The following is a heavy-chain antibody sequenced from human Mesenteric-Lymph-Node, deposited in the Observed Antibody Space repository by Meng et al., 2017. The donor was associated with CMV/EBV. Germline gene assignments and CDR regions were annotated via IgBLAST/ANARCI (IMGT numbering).Heavy chain of an antibody. CDR2: ISSSGSTI. J-gene: IGHJ6*02. CDR1: GFTFSDYY. Sequence: GESLKISCAASGFTFSDYYMSWIRQAPGKGLEWVSYISSSGSTIYYADSVKGRFTISRDNAKNSLYLQMNSLRAEDTAVYYCARDITMFRGVFPYSSGMDVWGQGTTVTVSS. CDR3: ARDITMFRGVFPYSSGMDV. V-gene: IGHV3-11*04. D-gene: IGHD3-10*01.